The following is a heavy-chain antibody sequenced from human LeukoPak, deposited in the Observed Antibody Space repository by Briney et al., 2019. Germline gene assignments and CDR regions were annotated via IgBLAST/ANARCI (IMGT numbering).Heavy chain of an antibody. D-gene: IGHD3-22*01. V-gene: IGHV4-59*01. Sequence: SETLSLTCTVSGGSISSYYWSWIRQPPGKGLEWIGYIYYSGSTNYNPSLKSRVTISVDTSKNQFSLKLSSVTAADTAVYYCASQYYDSSGYSNTEYFQHWGQGTLVTVSS. CDR3: ASQYYDSSGYSNTEYFQH. CDR2: IYYSGST. CDR1: GGSISSYY. J-gene: IGHJ1*01.